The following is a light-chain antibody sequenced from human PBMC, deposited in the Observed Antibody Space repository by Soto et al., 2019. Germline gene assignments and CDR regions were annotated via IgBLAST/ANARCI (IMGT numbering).Light chain of an antibody. V-gene: IGLV2-23*02. Sequence: QSALTQPASVSGSPGQSITISCTGTSSDVGSYNLVSWYQQHPGKAPQLIMYEVSKRPSGVSDRFFGSKSGNTASLTISGLQTEDEADYYCCSYGTTSTFDVFGGGTKLTVL. CDR3: CSYGTTSTFDV. J-gene: IGLJ2*01. CDR2: EVS. CDR1: SSDVGSYNL.